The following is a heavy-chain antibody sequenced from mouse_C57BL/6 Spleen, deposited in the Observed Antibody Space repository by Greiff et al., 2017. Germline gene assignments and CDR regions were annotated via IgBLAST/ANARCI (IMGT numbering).Heavy chain of an antibody. CDR2: IYPGSGNT. D-gene: IGHD2-1*01. V-gene: IGHV1-76*01. CDR1: GYTFTDYY. J-gene: IGHJ4*01. CDR3: ARDLYYGNPYAMDY. Sequence: QVQLKESGAELVRPGASVKLSCKASGYTFTDYYINWVKQRPGQGLEWIARIYPGSGNTYYNEKFKGKATLTAEKSSSTAYMQLSSLTSEDSAVYFCARDLYYGNPYAMDYWGQGTSVTVSS.